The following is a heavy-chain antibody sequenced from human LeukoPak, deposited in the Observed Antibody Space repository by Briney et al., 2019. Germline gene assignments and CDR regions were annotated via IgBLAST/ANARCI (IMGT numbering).Heavy chain of an antibody. V-gene: IGHV1-69*13. CDR2: IIPIFGTA. CDR3: ARELPQRGYAFFDY. D-gene: IGHD5-12*01. Sequence: ASVKVSCKASGGTFSSYAISWVRQAPGQGLEWMGGIIPIFGTANYAQKFQGRVTITADESTSTAYMELSSLRSEDTAVYYCARELPQRGYAFFDYWGQGTLVTVSS. CDR1: GGTFSSYA. J-gene: IGHJ4*02.